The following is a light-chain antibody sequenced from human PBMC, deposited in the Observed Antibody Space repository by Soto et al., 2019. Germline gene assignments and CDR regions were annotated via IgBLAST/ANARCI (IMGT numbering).Light chain of an antibody. CDR3: SSFTSSTTQV. J-gene: IGLJ1*01. Sequence: QSALTQPASVSGSPGQSITISCTGTSSDVGGYNYVSWYQLHPGKAPKLMIYDVSDRPSGVSNRFSGSKSGNTASLTISGLLADDEADYYCSSFTSSTTQVFGTGTKVTVL. V-gene: IGLV2-14*03. CDR2: DVS. CDR1: SSDVGGYNY.